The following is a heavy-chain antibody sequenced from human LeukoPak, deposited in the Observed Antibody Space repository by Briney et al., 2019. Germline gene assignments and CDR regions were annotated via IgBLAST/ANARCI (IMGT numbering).Heavy chain of an antibody. Sequence: PGGSLRLSCAASGFTVITNDMTWVRQATGKGLEWVSVLCDGNTKYADSVQGRFTISRDNSKNTLYLEMNSLSPDDTAVYYCARGVEPLAANTLAYWGQGTLVTVSS. CDR2: LCDGNT. J-gene: IGHJ4*02. V-gene: IGHV3-53*01. CDR3: ARGVEPLAANTLAY. D-gene: IGHD1-14*01. CDR1: GFTVITND.